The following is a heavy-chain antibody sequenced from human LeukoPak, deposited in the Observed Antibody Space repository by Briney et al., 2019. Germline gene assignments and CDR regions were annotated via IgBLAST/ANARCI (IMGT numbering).Heavy chain of an antibody. CDR1: GFTFSSYS. CDR3: ARDPAGFGELLAGLDV. CDR2: ISSSSSYI. V-gene: IGHV3-21*01. D-gene: IGHD3-10*01. J-gene: IGHJ6*02. Sequence: GGSLRLSCAASGFTFSSYSMNWVRQAPGKGLEWVSSISSSSSYIYYADSVKGRFTISRDNAKNSLYLQMNSLRAEDTAVYYCARDPAGFGELLAGLDVWGQGTTVTVSS.